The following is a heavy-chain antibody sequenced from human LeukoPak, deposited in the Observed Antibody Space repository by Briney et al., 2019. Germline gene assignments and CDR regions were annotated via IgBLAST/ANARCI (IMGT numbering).Heavy chain of an antibody. CDR3: ARDGSGSYNWFDP. D-gene: IGHD3-10*01. CDR1: GGSVSSGSYY. Sequence: SETLSLTCTVSGGSVSSGSYYWSWIWQPPGKGLEWIGYIYYSGSTNYNPSLKSRVTISVDTSKNQFPLKLSSVTAADTAVYYCARDGSGSYNWFDPWGQGTLVTVSS. J-gene: IGHJ5*02. V-gene: IGHV4-61*01. CDR2: IYYSGST.